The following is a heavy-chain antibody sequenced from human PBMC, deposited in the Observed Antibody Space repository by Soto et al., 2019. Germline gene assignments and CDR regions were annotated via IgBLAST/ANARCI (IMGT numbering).Heavy chain of an antibody. J-gene: IGHJ3*02. V-gene: IGHV1-69*13. CDR1: GGTFSSYA. Sequence: GASVKVSCKASGGTFSSYAISWVRQAPGQGLEWMGGIIPIFGTANYAQKFQGRVTITADESTSTAYMELSSLRSEDTAVYYSARDLSGDYGALDTWGQGTTVTVSS. D-gene: IGHD4-17*01. CDR2: IIPIFGTA. CDR3: ARDLSGDYGALDT.